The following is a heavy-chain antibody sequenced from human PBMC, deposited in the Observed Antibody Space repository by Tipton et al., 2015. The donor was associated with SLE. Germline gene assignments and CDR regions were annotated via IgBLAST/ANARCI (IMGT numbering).Heavy chain of an antibody. V-gene: IGHV3-20*04. D-gene: IGHD3-10*01. CDR3: ARELLWFRDLSSFDY. J-gene: IGHJ4*02. CDR1: GFTFDDYG. Sequence: QLVQSGGGLVQPGRSLRLSCAASGFTFDDYGMSWVRQAPGKGLEWVSGINWNGGSTGYADSVKGRFTISRDNAKNSLYLQMNSLRAEDTALYYCARELLWFRDLSSFDYWGQGTLVTVSS. CDR2: INWNGGST.